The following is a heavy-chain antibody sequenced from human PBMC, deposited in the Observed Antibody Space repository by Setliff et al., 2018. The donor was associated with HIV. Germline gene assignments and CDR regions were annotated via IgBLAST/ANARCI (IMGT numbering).Heavy chain of an antibody. V-gene: IGHV4-39*01. CDR3: TRHGDKMIRGSSWSAY. J-gene: IGHJ4*02. D-gene: IGHD6-6*01. CDR2: IYYSGST. Sequence: SETLSLTCTVSGDSTSSSSSYWGWIRQPPGKGLEWIGSIYYSGSTYYKPSLKSRVTISVDTSKNQFSLKLSSVTAADTAVYYCTRHGDKMIRGSSWSAYWGQGTLVTVSS. CDR1: GDSTSSSSSY.